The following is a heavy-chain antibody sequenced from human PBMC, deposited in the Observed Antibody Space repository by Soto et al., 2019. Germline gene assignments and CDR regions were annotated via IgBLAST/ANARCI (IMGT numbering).Heavy chain of an antibody. V-gene: IGHV4-31*03. D-gene: IGHD4-4*01. CDR3: ARMTTVTDYYYYGMDV. CDR1: GASISSGGYY. CDR2: IYYSGST. J-gene: IGHJ6*02. Sequence: ASETLSLTCTVSGASISSGGYYWSWVSQHPGRGLEWIGYIYYSGSTYYTPSLKSRVTISVDTSKNQFSLKLSSVTAADTAVYYCARMTTVTDYYYYGMDVWGQGTTVT.